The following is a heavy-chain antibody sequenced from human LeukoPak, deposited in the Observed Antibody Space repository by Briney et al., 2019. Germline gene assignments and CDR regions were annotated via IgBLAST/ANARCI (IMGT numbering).Heavy chain of an antibody. V-gene: IGHV4-34*01. Sequence: SETLSLTCAVYGGSFSGYYWSWIRQPPGKGLEWIGEINHSGSTNYNPSLKSRVTISVDTSKNQFSLKLSSVTAADTAVYYCAREKGSGSYFLDYWGQGTLVTVSS. CDR1: GGSFSGYY. J-gene: IGHJ4*02. CDR2: INHSGST. D-gene: IGHD3-10*01. CDR3: AREKGSGSYFLDY.